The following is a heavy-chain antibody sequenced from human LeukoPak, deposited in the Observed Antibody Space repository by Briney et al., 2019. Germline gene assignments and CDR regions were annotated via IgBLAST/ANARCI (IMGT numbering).Heavy chain of an antibody. Sequence: GGSLRLSCAASGFTFSSYAMSWVRQAPGKGLEWVSAISGSGGSTHYADSVKGRFTISRDNSKNTLYLQMNSLRAEDTAVYYCAKDTGRGYCSSTSCRIPDYWGQGTLVTVSS. V-gene: IGHV3-23*01. CDR1: GFTFSSYA. D-gene: IGHD2-2*01. CDR2: ISGSGGST. J-gene: IGHJ4*02. CDR3: AKDTGRGYCSSTSCRIPDY.